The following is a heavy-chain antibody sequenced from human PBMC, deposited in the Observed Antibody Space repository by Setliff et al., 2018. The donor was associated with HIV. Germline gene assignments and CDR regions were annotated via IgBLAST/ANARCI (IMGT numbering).Heavy chain of an antibody. D-gene: IGHD6-25*01. CDR3: ARDVYRRGPCDY. V-gene: IGHV4-34*01. Sequence: SETLSLTCAVYGGSFSGYYWSWIRQPPGKGLEWIGEINHSGSTNYNPSLKSRVTISVDTSKNQFSLKLSSVTAADTAVYYCARDVYRRGPCDYWGQGTLVTVSS. J-gene: IGHJ4*02. CDR2: INHSGST. CDR1: GGSFSGYY.